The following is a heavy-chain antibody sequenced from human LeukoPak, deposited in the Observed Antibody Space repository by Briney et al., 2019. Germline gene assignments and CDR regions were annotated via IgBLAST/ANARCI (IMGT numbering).Heavy chain of an antibody. D-gene: IGHD3-3*01. V-gene: IGHV3-30*04. Sequence: PGRSLRLSCAASGFTFSSYAMHWVRQAPGKGLEWVAVISYDGSNKYYADSVKGRFTISRDNAKNSLYLQMNSLRAEDTAVYYCARVDDFWSGYAQNFDYWGQGTLVTVSS. CDR2: ISYDGSNK. CDR3: ARVDDFWSGYAQNFDY. J-gene: IGHJ4*02. CDR1: GFTFSSYA.